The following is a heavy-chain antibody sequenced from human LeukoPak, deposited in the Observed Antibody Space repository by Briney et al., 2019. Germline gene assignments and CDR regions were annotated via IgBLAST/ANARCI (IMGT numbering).Heavy chain of an antibody. CDR1: GYTFTSYY. CDR3: ATSSAAAGGYDY. Sequence: ASVKVSCKASGYTFTSYYMHWVRQAPGQGLEWMGIINPSGGSTSYAQKFQGRVTMTRDMSTSTVYMELSSLRSEDTAVYYCATSSAAAGGYDYWGQGTLVTVSS. CDR2: INPSGGST. D-gene: IGHD6-13*01. V-gene: IGHV1-46*01. J-gene: IGHJ4*02.